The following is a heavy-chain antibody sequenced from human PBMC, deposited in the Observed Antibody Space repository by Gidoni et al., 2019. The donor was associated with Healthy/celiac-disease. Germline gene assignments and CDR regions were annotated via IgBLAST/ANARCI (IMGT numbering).Heavy chain of an antibody. CDR3: ARADGGSDYYYYGMDV. Sequence: EVQLVESGGGLIQPGGSLRLSCAASGFTVSSNYMGWVRQAPGKGLEWVSVIYSGGSTYYADSVKGRFTISRDNSKNTLYLQMNSLRAEDTAVYYCARADGGSDYYYYGMDVWGQGTTVTVSS. J-gene: IGHJ6*02. V-gene: IGHV3-53*01. CDR1: GFTVSSNY. CDR2: IYSGGST. D-gene: IGHD3-16*01.